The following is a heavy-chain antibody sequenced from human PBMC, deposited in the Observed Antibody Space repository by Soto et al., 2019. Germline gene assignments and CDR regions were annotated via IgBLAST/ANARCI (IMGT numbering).Heavy chain of an antibody. CDR1: GFTVSGNY. D-gene: IGHD6-6*01. CDR2: IYNGGGT. Sequence: EVQLVETGGGLIQPGGSLRLSCAASGFTVSGNYMSWVRQAPGKGLEWVSGIYNGGGTYYADSVKGRFTISRDNPKNTLYVQMNSLRDDATAVYYCESTRGSSYDDWGQGTLVTVSS. V-gene: IGHV3-53*02. J-gene: IGHJ4*02. CDR3: ESTRGSSYDD.